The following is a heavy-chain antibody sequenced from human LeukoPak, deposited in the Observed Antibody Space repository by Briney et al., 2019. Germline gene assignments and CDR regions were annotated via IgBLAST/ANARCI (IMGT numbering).Heavy chain of an antibody. CDR2: IYPGDSDT. CDR1: GYSFTSYW. V-gene: IGHV5-51*01. J-gene: IGHJ4*02. D-gene: IGHD2-15*01. Sequence: GESLKISCKGSGYSFTSYWIGWVRQMPGKGLEWMGIIYPGDSDTRYSPSFQGQVTISADKSISTAYLQWSSLKASDTAMYYCARQYCSGGSCYSPNAYFDYWGQGTLVTVSS. CDR3: ARQYCSGGSCYSPNAYFDY.